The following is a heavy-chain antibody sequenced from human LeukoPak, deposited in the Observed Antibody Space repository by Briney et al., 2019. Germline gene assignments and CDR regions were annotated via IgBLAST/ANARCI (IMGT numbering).Heavy chain of an antibody. V-gene: IGHV3-9*01. J-gene: IGHJ4*02. CDR3: ARAQVPAAIGFGDY. Sequence: PGGSLRLSCAASGFTFDDYAMHWVRQAPGKGLEWVSGISWNSGSIGYADSVKGRFTISRDNAKNSLYLQMNSLRAEDTALYYCARAQVPAAIGFGDYWGQGTLVTVSS. D-gene: IGHD2-2*01. CDR1: GFTFDDYA. CDR2: ISWNSGSI.